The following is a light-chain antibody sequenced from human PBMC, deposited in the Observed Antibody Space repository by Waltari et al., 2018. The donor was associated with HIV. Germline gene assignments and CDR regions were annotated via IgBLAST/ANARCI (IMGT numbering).Light chain of an antibody. CDR1: NIGNRD. CDR3: QVWDSGSDHV. V-gene: IGLV3-21*01. Sequence: SYVLTQPPSISVAPGKTAKITCGGNNIGNRDVHWYQQKAGHAHILVIYDDDDRPSAIPERFSGSNSENTATLTINRIEVGDEADYYCQVWDSGSDHVFGSGTTVTVL. J-gene: IGLJ1*01. CDR2: DDD.